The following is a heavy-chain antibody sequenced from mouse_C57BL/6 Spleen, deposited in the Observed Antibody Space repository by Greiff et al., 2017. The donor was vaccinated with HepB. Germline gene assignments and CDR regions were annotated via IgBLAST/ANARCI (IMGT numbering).Heavy chain of an antibody. CDR3: ARGGNYCRSYWYFDV. CDR2: FHPYNDDT. V-gene: IGHV1-47*01. Sequence: QVQLQQSGAELVKPGASVKMSCKASGYTFTTYPIEWMKQNHGKSLEWIGNFHPYNDDTKYNEKFKGKATLTVEKSSSTVYLELSRLTSDDSAVYYCARGGNYCRSYWYFDVWGTGTTVTVSS. J-gene: IGHJ1*03. D-gene: IGHD1-1*01. CDR1: GYTFTTYP.